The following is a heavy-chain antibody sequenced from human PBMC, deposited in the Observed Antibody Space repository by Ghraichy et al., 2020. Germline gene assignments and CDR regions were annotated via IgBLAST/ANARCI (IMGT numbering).Heavy chain of an antibody. D-gene: IGHD5-18*01. V-gene: IGHV4-39*01. CDR3: ARPSIAMVSYWYFDL. CDR1: GGSISSTSYY. J-gene: IGHJ2*01. Sequence: ESLNISCTVSGGSISSTSYYWGWIRPPPGKGLEWIGSIYYSGGTNYNPSLKSRVTISVDTSKNQFSLKLASVTAADTAVYYCARPSIAMVSYWYFDLWGRGTLVTVSS. CDR2: IYYSGGT.